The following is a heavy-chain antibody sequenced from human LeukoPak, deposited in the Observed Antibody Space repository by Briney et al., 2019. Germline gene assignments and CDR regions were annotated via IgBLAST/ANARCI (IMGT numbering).Heavy chain of an antibody. V-gene: IGHV3-9*01. D-gene: IGHD3-22*01. Sequence: GGCLRLSCAASGFSFDDYTMHWVRQAPGRGLEWVSGISWNSGTINYADSVKGRFTISRDNAKNSLYLQMNSLRAEDTALYYCAKAHSIDTSGSIDYWGQGTLVTVSS. CDR1: GFSFDDYT. CDR3: AKAHSIDTSGSIDY. J-gene: IGHJ4*02. CDR2: ISWNSGTI.